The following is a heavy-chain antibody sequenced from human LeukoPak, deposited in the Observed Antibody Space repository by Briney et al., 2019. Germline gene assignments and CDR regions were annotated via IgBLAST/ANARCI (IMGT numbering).Heavy chain of an antibody. CDR3: ARPGKVAFDI. CDR1: GFTVSSNY. Sequence: GGSLRLSCAASGFTVSSNYMTWVRQAPGKGLEWLANIKQDGIEKYYVDSVKGRFTISRDNAKNSLFLQMNRLRAEDTAVYYCARPGKVAFDIWGQGTMVAVSS. CDR2: IKQDGIEK. J-gene: IGHJ3*02. V-gene: IGHV3-7*01.